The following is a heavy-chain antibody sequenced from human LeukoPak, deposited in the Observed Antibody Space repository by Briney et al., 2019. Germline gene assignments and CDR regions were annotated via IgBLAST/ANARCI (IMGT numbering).Heavy chain of an antibody. D-gene: IGHD2-15*01. V-gene: IGHV3-23*01. CDR2: ISASGGTT. J-gene: IGHJ4*02. Sequence: GGSLRLSRAASGFSSVSYAIDWVRQAPGKGLEWVSGISASGGTTFYADSVKGRFTISRDNSKNTLYLQMNGLRAEDTAVYYCAKQLGYCSDGSCYFPYWGQGTLVTVSS. CDR1: GFSSVSYA. CDR3: AKQLGYCSDGSCYFPY.